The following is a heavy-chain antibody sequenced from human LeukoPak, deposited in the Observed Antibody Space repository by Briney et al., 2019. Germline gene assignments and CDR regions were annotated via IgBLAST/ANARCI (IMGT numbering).Heavy chain of an antibody. CDR1: GFIFNNYG. V-gene: IGHV3-23*01. CDR2: ISNDGGGT. J-gene: IGHJ4*02. D-gene: IGHD7-27*01. Sequence: GGSLRLSCAASGFIFNNYGLVWVRQAPGKGLEWVSAISNDGGGTTYADFVKGRFSVSRDNSKHTLFLQMNSLRAEDTAVYFCVRDLGHSRHYFEYWGQGALVTVSS. CDR3: VRDLGHSRHYFEY.